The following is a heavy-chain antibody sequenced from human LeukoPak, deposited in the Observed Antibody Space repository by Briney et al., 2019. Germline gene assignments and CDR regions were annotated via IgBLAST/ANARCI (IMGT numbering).Heavy chain of an antibody. Sequence: ASVKVSCKASGYTFTAYYMHWVRQVPGQGLEWMGRINPNSGDTDYAQKFQGRVIMTRDTSISTAYMEVSRLRSDDTAVYYCARDRRYSSSWYRVDAFDIWGQGTMVTVSS. CDR1: GYTFTAYY. J-gene: IGHJ3*02. CDR2: INPNSGDT. V-gene: IGHV1-2*06. CDR3: ARDRRYSSSWYRVDAFDI. D-gene: IGHD6-13*01.